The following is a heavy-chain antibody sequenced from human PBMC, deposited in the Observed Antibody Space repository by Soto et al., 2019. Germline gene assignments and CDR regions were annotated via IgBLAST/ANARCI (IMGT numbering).Heavy chain of an antibody. CDR3: ARAGGTTVTGLWHFDS. V-gene: IGHV3-33*01. CDR2: IWYDGTQK. J-gene: IGHJ4*02. Sequence: PRGSLILSCEASGFTSNTYSMHWVGQPAGKGLEWLAAIWYDGTQKYYADSVKGRFIISRDNSKKTLYLEMNSLRAEDTAVYYCARAGGTTVTGLWHFDSWGQGTMVTVSS. D-gene: IGHD4-17*01. CDR1: GFTSNTYS.